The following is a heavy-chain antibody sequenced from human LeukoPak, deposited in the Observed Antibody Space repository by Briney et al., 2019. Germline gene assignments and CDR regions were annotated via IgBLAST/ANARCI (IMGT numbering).Heavy chain of an antibody. CDR1: GFTFSSYA. CDR2: ISYDGSNK. V-gene: IGHV3-30*04. CDR3: ARVLTPQSLISSWFDP. D-gene: IGHD2/OR15-2a*01. J-gene: IGHJ5*02. Sequence: GGSLRLSCAASGFTFSSYAMHWVRQAPGKGLEWVAVISYDGSNKYYADSVKGRFTISRDNSKNTLYLQMNSLRAEDTAVYYCARVLTPQSLISSWFDPWGQGTLVTVSS.